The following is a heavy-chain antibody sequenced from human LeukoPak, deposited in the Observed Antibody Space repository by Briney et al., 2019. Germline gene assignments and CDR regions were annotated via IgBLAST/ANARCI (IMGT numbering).Heavy chain of an antibody. CDR1: GFTFSGFA. CDR3: ARGQVTAVTRLAAFDI. J-gene: IGHJ3*02. D-gene: IGHD4-17*01. V-gene: IGHV3-7*04. Sequence: GGSLRLSCAASGFTFSGFAMSWIRQAPGKGLEWVANINQDGSEEYYVDSVKGRFTISRDNAKNSLHLQMNSLRAEDTAVYYCARGQVTAVTRLAAFDIWGQGTMVTVAS. CDR2: INQDGSEE.